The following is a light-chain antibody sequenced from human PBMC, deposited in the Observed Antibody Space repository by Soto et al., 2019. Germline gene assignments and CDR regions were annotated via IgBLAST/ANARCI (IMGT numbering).Light chain of an antibody. CDR2: GAS. Sequence: ESMLTQSPGTLSLSPGERATLSCRASQSVSTRYLAWYQQKPGQAPRLLIYGASIRATGIPDRFSGSGSGTEFTLTISRLETEAFAVYYCHQFGSSPPACTLGQETKMEI. J-gene: IGKJ2*02. V-gene: IGKV3-20*01. CDR3: HQFGSSPPACT. CDR1: QSVSTRY.